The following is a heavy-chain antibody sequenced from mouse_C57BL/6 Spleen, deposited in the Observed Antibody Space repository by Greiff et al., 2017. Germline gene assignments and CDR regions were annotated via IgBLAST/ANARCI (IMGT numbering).Heavy chain of an antibody. J-gene: IGHJ1*03. CDR2: ICDGGSYT. CDR3: ARDLGGSSSWYVDV. D-gene: IGHD1-1*01. V-gene: IGHV5-4*01. Sequence: DVHLVESGGGLVKPGGSLKLSCAASGFTFSSYAMSWVRQTPEKRLEWVATICDGGSYTYYPDNVKGRFTISRDNAKNNLYLQMSHLKSEDTAMYYCARDLGGSSSWYVDVWGTGTTVTVSS. CDR1: GFTFSSYA.